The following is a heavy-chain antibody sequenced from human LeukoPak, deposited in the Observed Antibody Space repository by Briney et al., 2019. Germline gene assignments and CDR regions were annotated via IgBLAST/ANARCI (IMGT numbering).Heavy chain of an antibody. Sequence: SVKVSCKVSGYTLTELSMHWVRQAPGKGLEWMGGFDPEDGETIYAQKFQGRVTMTEDTSTDTAYMELSSLRSEDTAVYYCATDVRATVTTSGWMLGYWGQGTLVTVSS. CDR1: GYTLTELS. D-gene: IGHD4-17*01. V-gene: IGHV1-24*01. CDR2: FDPEDGET. J-gene: IGHJ4*02. CDR3: ATDVRATVTTSGWMLGY.